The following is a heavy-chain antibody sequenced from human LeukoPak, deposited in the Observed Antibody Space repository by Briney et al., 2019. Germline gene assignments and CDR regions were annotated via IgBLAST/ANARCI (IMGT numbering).Heavy chain of an antibody. Sequence: GGSLRLSCAASGFTVSSNYMSWVRQAPGKGLEWVSVLYSGVSTYCADSVKGRFTISRDNSKNTLYLQMNSLRAEDTALYYCARGVVTVPLYYFDYWGQGTLVTVSS. CDR1: GFTVSSNY. J-gene: IGHJ4*02. D-gene: IGHD2-21*02. CDR3: ARGVVTVPLYYFDY. CDR2: LYSGVST. V-gene: IGHV3-53*01.